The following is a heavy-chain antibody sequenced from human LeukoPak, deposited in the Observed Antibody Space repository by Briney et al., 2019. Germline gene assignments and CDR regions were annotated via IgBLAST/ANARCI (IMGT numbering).Heavy chain of an antibody. CDR3: AKGGHGYWDFDL. J-gene: IGHJ2*01. V-gene: IGHV3-66*01. CDR1: GITVSSNY. D-gene: IGHD3-16*01. CDR2: IHSGGST. Sequence: PGGSLRLSCAASGITVSSNYMSWVRQAPGKGLEWVSIIHSGGSTDYADSVKGRFTISRDNSKNTLYLQINGLRAEDTAVYYCAKGGHGYWDFDLWGRGTLVTVSS.